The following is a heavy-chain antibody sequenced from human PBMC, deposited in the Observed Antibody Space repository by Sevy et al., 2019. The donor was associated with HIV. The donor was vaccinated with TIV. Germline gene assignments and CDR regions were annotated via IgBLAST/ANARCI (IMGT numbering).Heavy chain of an antibody. Sequence: GGSLRLSCAASGFTFDDYGMSWVRQAPGKGLEWVSGINWSAGSTGYADSVKGRFTISRDNAKNSLYVQMNSLRAEDTALYYCARGREPYCGGDCYSAFDIWGQGTMVTVSS. V-gene: IGHV3-20*04. CDR2: INWSAGST. CDR1: GFTFDDYG. CDR3: ARGREPYCGGDCYSAFDI. D-gene: IGHD2-21*02. J-gene: IGHJ3*02.